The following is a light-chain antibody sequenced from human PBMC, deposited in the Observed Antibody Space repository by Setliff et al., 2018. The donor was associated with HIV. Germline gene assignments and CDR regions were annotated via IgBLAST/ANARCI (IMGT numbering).Light chain of an antibody. Sequence: QSALTQPRSVSGSPGPSVTISCTGTSSDVGGYNYVSWYHQHPGKAPKLMISDVSKRPSGVPDRFSGSKSGNTASLTISGLQAEDEADYYCCSYAGNAYVFGAGTKVTVL. J-gene: IGLJ1*01. CDR2: DVS. CDR3: CSYAGNAYV. V-gene: IGLV2-11*01. CDR1: SSDVGGYNY.